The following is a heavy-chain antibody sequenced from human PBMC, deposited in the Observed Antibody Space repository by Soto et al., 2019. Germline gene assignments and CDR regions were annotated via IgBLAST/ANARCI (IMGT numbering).Heavy chain of an antibody. D-gene: IGHD6-13*01. CDR1: GFTFSSYG. J-gene: IGHJ6*02. CDR2: ISYDGSNK. Sequence: PGGSLRLSCAVSGFTFSSYGMHWVRQAPGKGLEWVAVISYDGSNKYYADSVKGRFTISRDNSKNTLYLQMNSLRAEDTAVYYCARDLFYGSIAAANKGSPYYYYGMDVWGQGTTVTVSS. CDR3: ARDLFYGSIAAANKGSPYYYYGMDV. V-gene: IGHV3-30*03.